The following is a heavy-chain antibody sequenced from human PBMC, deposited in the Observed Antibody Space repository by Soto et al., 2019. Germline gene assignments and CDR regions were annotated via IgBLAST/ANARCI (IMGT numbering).Heavy chain of an antibody. CDR1: GYRFTSYG. CDR2: INAYNGNT. J-gene: IGHJ6*02. Sequence: QVQLVQSGAEVKKPGASVKVSCKASGYRFTSYGIGWVRQAPGQGLEWMGWINAYNGNTNYAQNLQGRVTLTTDTSTSKSYMDLRKLRSNDTAVYYCAMVDVYVTPSPQDVWGQGTTVTVSS. V-gene: IGHV1-18*01. CDR3: AMVDVYVTPSPQDV. D-gene: IGHD3-16*01.